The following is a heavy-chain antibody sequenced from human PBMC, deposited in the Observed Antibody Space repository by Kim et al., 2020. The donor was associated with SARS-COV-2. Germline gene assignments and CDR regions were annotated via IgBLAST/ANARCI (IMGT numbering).Heavy chain of an antibody. V-gene: IGHV3-23*01. Sequence: GGSLRLSCAASGFTFSNYAMSWVRQAPGKGLEWVSTISGSGGSTYYPDSVKGRFTISRDNSKNTVYLQLNSLRAEDTAVYYCAKDLAEWLVRTTYYHYGMDVWGQGTTVTVSS. CDR1: GFTFSNYA. J-gene: IGHJ6*02. D-gene: IGHD6-19*01. CDR2: ISGSGGST. CDR3: AKDLAEWLVRTTYYHYGMDV.